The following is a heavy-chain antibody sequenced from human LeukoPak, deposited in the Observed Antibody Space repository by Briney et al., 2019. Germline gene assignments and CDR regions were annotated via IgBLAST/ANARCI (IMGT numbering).Heavy chain of an antibody. CDR2: IIPTFGTA. CDR1: GYTFTSYG. CDR3: ARAFRISVEMATYFDY. V-gene: IGHV1-69*13. D-gene: IGHD5-24*01. Sequence: GASVKVSCKASGYTFTSYGISWVRQAPGQGLEWMGGIIPTFGTANYAQKFQGRVTITADESTSTAYMELSSLRSEDTAVYYCARAFRISVEMATYFDYWGQGTLVTVSS. J-gene: IGHJ4*02.